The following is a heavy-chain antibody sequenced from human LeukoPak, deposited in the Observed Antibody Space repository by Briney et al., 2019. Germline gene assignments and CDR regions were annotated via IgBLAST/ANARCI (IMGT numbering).Heavy chain of an antibody. CDR2: IYHSRST. CDR3: ARHRWMEVYGSGSYYVDY. CDR1: GGSISTSSYY. Sequence: PSETLSLTCTVSGGSISTSSYYWGWIRQHPGKGLEWIGSIYHSRSTYYNASLKSRATISADTSKNQFSLKLSSVTAADTAVYYCARHRWMEVYGSGSYYVDYWGQGTLVTVSS. D-gene: IGHD3-10*01. V-gene: IGHV4-39*01. J-gene: IGHJ4*02.